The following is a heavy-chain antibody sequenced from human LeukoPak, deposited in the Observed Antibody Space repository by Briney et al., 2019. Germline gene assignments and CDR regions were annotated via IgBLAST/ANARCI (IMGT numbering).Heavy chain of an antibody. V-gene: IGHV5-51*01. CDR2: IYPGDSDT. CDR3: ARQGGTFGGVPVSY. CDR1: GSIFTSYW. J-gene: IGHJ4*02. D-gene: IGHD3-16*02. Sequence: GASLQISGKGSGSIFTSYWIGWVRQLPGKGLEWMGIIYPGDSDTRYSPSFQGQVTISADKSISPAYLQWSSLKASDTAMYYCARQGGTFGGVPVSYWGQGTLVTVSS.